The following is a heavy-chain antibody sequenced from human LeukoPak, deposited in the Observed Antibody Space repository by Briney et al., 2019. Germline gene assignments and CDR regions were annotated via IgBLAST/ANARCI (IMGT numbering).Heavy chain of an antibody. D-gene: IGHD3-9*01. CDR3: ARGGYFDWLRLFDY. V-gene: IGHV1-69*13. CDR1: GYTFTSYD. CDR2: IIPIFGTA. Sequence: ASVKVSCKASGYTFTSYDTNWVRQAPGQGLEWMGGIIPIFGTANYAQKFQGRVTITADESTSTAYMELSSLRSEDTAVYYCARGGYFDWLRLFDYWGQGTLVTVSS. J-gene: IGHJ4*02.